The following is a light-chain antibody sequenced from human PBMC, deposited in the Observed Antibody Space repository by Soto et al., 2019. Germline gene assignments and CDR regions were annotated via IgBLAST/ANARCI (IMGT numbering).Light chain of an antibody. CDR3: CSYAGSSTFVV. J-gene: IGLJ2*01. CDR2: EVS. V-gene: IGLV2-23*02. CDR1: SSDVGSYNL. Sequence: QSALTQPASVSGSPGQLITISCTGTSSDVGSYNLVSWYQQHPGKAPKLMIYEVSKRPSGVSNRFSGSKSGNTASLTICGLQAEDEADYYCCSYAGSSTFVVFGGGTKVTVL.